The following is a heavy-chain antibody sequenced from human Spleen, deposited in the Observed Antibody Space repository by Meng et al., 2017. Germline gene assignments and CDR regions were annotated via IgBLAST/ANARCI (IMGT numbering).Heavy chain of an antibody. CDR2: INHSGST. CDR1: GGSFGDYY. CDR3: ARGPTTMAHDFDY. D-gene: IGHD4-11*01. Sequence: VELQQCGGGLLEPSETLSLPCVVSGGSFGDYYWSWIRQPPGKGLEWIGEINHSGSTNYNPSLESRATISVDTSQNNLSLKLSSVTAADSAVYYCARGPTTMAHDFDYWGQGTLVTVSS. V-gene: IGHV4-34*01. J-gene: IGHJ4*02.